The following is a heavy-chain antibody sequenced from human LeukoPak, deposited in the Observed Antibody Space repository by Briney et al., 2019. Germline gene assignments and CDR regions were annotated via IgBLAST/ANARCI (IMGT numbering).Heavy chain of an antibody. CDR3: ARAFGVQQLEPTY. CDR1: GFTFSSYS. Sequence: SEGSLRLSCAASGFTFSSYSMNWVRQAPGKGLEWVSSISSSSSYIYYADSVKGRFTISRDNAKNSLYLQMNSLRAEDTAVYYCARAFGVQQLEPTYWGQGTLVTVSS. CDR2: ISSSSSYI. V-gene: IGHV3-21*01. J-gene: IGHJ4*02. D-gene: IGHD6-13*01.